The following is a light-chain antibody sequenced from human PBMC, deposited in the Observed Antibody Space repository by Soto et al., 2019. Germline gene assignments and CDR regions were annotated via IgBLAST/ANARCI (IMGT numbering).Light chain of an antibody. CDR2: GAS. CDR1: QSVGSSH. V-gene: IGKV3-20*01. Sequence: EIVLTQSPGTLSLSPGERATLSCRASQSVGSSHLAWYQQKPGQAPRLLIYGASSRATGLPDRFSGGGSGTDFTLTISRLEPEDFAVYYCQQFSSYPLTFGGGTKVEIK. J-gene: IGKJ4*01. CDR3: QQFSSYPLT.